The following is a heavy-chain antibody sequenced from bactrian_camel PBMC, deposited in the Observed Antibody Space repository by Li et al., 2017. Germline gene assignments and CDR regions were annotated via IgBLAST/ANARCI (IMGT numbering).Heavy chain of an antibody. J-gene: IGHJ6*01. D-gene: IGHD1*01. V-gene: IGHV3S1*01. CDR1: GFTISTVS. CDR3: AADPGTDYAGSCSELVPNDFSY. CDR2: SGGGGTL. Sequence: LVESGGGLVQPGGSLRLSCVVSGFTISTVSMYWVRQAPGKGVDWVSASGGGGTLYYSDSVKGRFTISQDNGKNTVYLQMNSPKPEDTAMYYCAADPGTDYAGSCSELVPNDFSYWGQGTQVTVS.